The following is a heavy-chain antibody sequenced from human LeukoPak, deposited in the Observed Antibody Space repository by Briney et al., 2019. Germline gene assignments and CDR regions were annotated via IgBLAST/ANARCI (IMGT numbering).Heavy chain of an antibody. CDR3: ARNYGSGTSLDY. CDR2: ISHDVKTT. D-gene: IGHD3-10*01. V-gene: IGHV3-30*04. CDR1: GFSFSDSV. Sequence: PGGSLRLSCVASGFSFSDSVIHWVRQAPGKGLEWVAVISHDVKTTYYADSAKGRFTISRDNSRNTVFLQMNSLRAEDTAVYYCARNYGSGTSLDYWGQGTLVTVSS. J-gene: IGHJ4*02.